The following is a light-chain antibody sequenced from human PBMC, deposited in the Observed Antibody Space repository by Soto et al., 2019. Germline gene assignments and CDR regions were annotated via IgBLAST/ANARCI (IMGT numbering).Light chain of an antibody. J-gene: IGKJ4*01. Sequence: DIVMTQSPLSLPVTPGEPASISCRSSQSLLYSNGYNYLDWYLQKPGQSPQLLIYLGSNRASGVPDRLSGSGSGTDFTLKISRVEAEDVGVYYCMQGLRTPLTFGGGTKVEIK. CDR3: MQGLRTPLT. V-gene: IGKV2-28*01. CDR2: LGS. CDR1: QSLLYSNGYNY.